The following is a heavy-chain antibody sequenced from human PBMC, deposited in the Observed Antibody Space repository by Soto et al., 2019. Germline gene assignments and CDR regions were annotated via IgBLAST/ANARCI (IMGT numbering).Heavy chain of an antibody. CDR2: INHSGST. V-gene: IGHV4-34*01. CDR3: ARGRYYDFWSGYSHWFDP. Sequence: SETLSLTCAVYGGSFSGYYWSWIRQPPGKGLEWIGEINHSGSTNYNPSLKSRVTISVDTSKNQFSLKPSSVTAADTAVYYCARGRYYDFWSGYSHWFDPWGQGTLVTVSS. CDR1: GGSFSGYY. J-gene: IGHJ5*02. D-gene: IGHD3-3*01.